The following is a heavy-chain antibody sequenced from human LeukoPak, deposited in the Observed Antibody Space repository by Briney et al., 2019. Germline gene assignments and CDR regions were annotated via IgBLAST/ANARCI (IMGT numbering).Heavy chain of an antibody. CDR2: ISSSSSPI. CDR3: ARRRPFTADYYMDV. V-gene: IGHV3-48*01. Sequence: GGSLRLSCAASGFTFSTYSMNWVRQAPGKGLEWVSYISSSSSPIYYADSVKGRFTISRDNAKNSLYLQMNSLRAEDTAVYYCARRRPFTADYYMDVWGKGTTVTVSS. CDR1: GFTFSTYS. J-gene: IGHJ6*03.